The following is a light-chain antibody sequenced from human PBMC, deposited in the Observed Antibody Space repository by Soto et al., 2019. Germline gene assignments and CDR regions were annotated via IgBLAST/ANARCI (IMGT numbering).Light chain of an antibody. Sequence: VVTQEPSFSVSPGGTVTLTCGLRSGSVSTSYYPSWYQQTPGQAPRTLIYNTNTRSSGVPDRFSGSILGNTAALTITGAQADDESDYYCVLYMGSGISVFGGGTKVTVL. J-gene: IGLJ3*02. CDR3: VLYMGSGISV. V-gene: IGLV8-61*01. CDR2: NTN. CDR1: SGSVSTSYY.